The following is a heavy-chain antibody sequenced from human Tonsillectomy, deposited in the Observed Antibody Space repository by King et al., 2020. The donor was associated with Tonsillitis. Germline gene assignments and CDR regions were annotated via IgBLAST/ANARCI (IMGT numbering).Heavy chain of an antibody. Sequence: VQLVESGGGVVQPGRSLRLSCAASGFTFSSYAMHWVRQAPGKALEWVAVISYDGSNKYYADSVKGRFTISRDNSKNTLYLQMNSLRAEDTAVYYCARDGDWGYGYFQDYWGQGNLVTVSS. J-gene: IGHJ4*02. CDR1: GFTFSSYA. D-gene: IGHD3-22*01. CDR3: ARDGDWGYGYFQDY. CDR2: ISYDGSNK. V-gene: IGHV3-30*04.